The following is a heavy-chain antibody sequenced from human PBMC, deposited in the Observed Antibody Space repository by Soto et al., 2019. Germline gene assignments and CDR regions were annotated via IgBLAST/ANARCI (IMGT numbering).Heavy chain of an antibody. V-gene: IGHV1-69*04. Sequence: ASVKVSCKASGGTFSSYTISWVRQAPGQGLEWMGRIIPILGIANYAQKFQGRVTITADKSTSTAYMELSSLRSEDTAGYYCAREEGSSWTADYYYYMDVWGKGTTVTVSS. CDR1: GGTFSSYT. D-gene: IGHD6-13*01. CDR3: AREEGSSWTADYYYYMDV. J-gene: IGHJ6*03. CDR2: IIPILGIA.